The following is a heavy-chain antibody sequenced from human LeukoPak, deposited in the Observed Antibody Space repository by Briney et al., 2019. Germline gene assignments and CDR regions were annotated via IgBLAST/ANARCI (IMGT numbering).Heavy chain of an antibody. J-gene: IGHJ4*02. CDR3: AKDMRSPPTTGTTGSVY. Sequence: GGSLRLSCAASGFTFDDYAMHWVRQAPGKGLEWVSGISWNSGSIAYADSVKGRFTISRDNAKNSLYLQMNSLRAEDTALYYCAKDMRSPPTTGTTGSVYWGQGTLVTVSS. CDR2: ISWNSGSI. D-gene: IGHD1-1*01. V-gene: IGHV3-9*01. CDR1: GFTFDDYA.